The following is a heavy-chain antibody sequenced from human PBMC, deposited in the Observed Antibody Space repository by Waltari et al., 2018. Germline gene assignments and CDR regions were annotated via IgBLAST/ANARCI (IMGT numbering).Heavy chain of an antibody. D-gene: IGHD3-10*02. J-gene: IGHJ4*02. CDR1: GGSISSSSYY. V-gene: IGHV4-39*01. CDR2: IYYSGST. CDR3: ASVFSPLLDY. Sequence: QLQLQESGPGLVKPSETLSLTCTVSGGSISSSSYYWGWIRQPPGKGLEWIGSIYYSGSTYYNPSLKGRVTISVDTSKNQFSLKLSSVTAADTAVYYCASVFSPLLDYWGQGTLVTVSS.